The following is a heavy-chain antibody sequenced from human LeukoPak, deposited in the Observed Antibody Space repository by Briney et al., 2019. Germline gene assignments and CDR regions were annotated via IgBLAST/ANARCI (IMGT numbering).Heavy chain of an antibody. CDR1: GGSISSSGYY. D-gene: IGHD3/OR15-3a*01. CDR2: IYTSGST. V-gene: IGHV4-61*02. Sequence: SETLSLTCTVSGGSISSSGYYWSWIRQPAGKGLEWIGRIYTSGSTNYNPSLKSRVTISVDTSKNQFSLKLSSVTAADTAVYYCAREAWTGSDWFDPWGQGTLVTVSS. J-gene: IGHJ5*02. CDR3: AREAWTGSDWFDP.